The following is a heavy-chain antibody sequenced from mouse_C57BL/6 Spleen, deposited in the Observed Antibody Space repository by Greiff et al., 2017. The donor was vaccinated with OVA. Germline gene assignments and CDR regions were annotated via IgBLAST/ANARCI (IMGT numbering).Heavy chain of an antibody. CDR3: ARAGITNYYDY. CDR2: IDPSDSYT. D-gene: IGHD2-4*01. CDR1: GYTFTSYW. J-gene: IGHJ2*01. V-gene: IGHV1-69*01. Sequence: VQLQQPGAELVMPGASVKLSCKASGYTFTSYWMHWVKQRPGQGLEWIGEIDPSDSYTNYNQKFKGKSTLTVDKSSSTAYLQLSSLTSEDSAVYYCARAGITNYYDYWGQGTTLTVSS.